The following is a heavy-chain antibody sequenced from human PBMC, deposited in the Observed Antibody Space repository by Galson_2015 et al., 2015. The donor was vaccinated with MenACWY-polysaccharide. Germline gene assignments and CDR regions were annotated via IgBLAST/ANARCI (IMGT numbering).Heavy chain of an antibody. J-gene: IGHJ1*01. Sequence: SLRLSCAASGFTFSTYWMHWVRQAPGKGLVWVSRIKSDGSSTNYADSVKGRFTISRDNAKNTLYLQMNSLRAEDTALYYCARGYSAYHWGQGTLLTVPA. CDR1: GFTFSTYW. CDR2: IKSDGSST. CDR3: ARGYSAYH. D-gene: IGHD5-12*01. V-gene: IGHV3-74*01.